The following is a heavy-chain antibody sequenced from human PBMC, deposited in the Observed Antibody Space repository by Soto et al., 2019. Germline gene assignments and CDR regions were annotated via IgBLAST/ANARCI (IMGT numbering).Heavy chain of an antibody. J-gene: IGHJ4*02. Sequence: ASETLSLTCSVSGGSISNHYWTWIRQPAGKGMEWIGQAAGKGLEWIGRIYSSGSTNYKPFFQSRVTISLDMSKNQFSLKLRSVTAADTAVYYCARSPYNYDSTYYFDHWGQGTLVTVSS. CDR3: ARSPYNYDSTYYFDH. CDR2: IYSSGST. CDR1: GGSISNHY. D-gene: IGHD3-22*01. V-gene: IGHV4-4*07.